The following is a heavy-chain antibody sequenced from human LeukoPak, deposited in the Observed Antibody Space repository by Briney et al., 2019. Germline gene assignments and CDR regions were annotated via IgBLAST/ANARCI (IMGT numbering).Heavy chain of an antibody. CDR1: GFTFSAYG. Sequence: GKSLRLSCAASGFTFSAYGIHWVRQAPGKGLEWVAVISYDGNYRNYADSVKGRFTISRDNSKKTLYLQMNSLTTEDTAVYYCTKDRGGSTYYPFLSYFFDYWGQGSLVTVSS. CDR2: ISYDGNYR. D-gene: IGHD2-15*01. V-gene: IGHV3-30*18. J-gene: IGHJ4*02. CDR3: TKDRGGSTYYPFLSYFFDY.